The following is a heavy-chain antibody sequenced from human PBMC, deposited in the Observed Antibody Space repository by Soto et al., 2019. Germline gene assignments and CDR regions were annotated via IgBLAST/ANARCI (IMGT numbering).Heavy chain of an antibody. D-gene: IGHD3-10*01. Sequence: EVHLLESGGGLVQPGGSLRLSCAASGFNFSNYAMTWVRQAPGKGLEWVSVISGTGGGTNNADSAKGRFTTSRDNSKNTLYLQMNSLRAEDTAVYYCAKRAFYGSGIPNYYGMDVWGQGTAVTVSS. CDR1: GFNFSNYA. J-gene: IGHJ6*02. CDR2: ISGTGGGT. V-gene: IGHV3-23*01. CDR3: AKRAFYGSGIPNYYGMDV.